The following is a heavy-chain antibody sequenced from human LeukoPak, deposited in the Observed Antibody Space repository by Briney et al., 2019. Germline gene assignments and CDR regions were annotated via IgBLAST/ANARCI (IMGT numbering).Heavy chain of an antibody. CDR3: AREAHYYDSSGYYFERDY. Sequence: ASVTVSCKASGYTFTSYDINWVRQATGQGLEWMGWMNPNSGNPGYAQKFQGRVTMTRNTSISTAYMELSSLRSEDTAVYYCAREAHYYDSSGYYFERDYWGQGTLVTVSS. D-gene: IGHD3-22*01. CDR1: GYTFTSYD. J-gene: IGHJ4*02. V-gene: IGHV1-8*01. CDR2: MNPNSGNP.